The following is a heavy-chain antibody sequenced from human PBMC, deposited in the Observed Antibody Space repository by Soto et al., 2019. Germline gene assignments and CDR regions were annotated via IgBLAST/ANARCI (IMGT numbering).Heavy chain of an antibody. D-gene: IGHD2-2*01. J-gene: IGHJ4*02. CDR1: GFTFSSYA. CDR3: ATPPGGY. CDR2: ISYDGSNK. V-gene: IGHV3-30-3*01. Sequence: PGGSLRLSCAASGFTFSSYAMHWVRQAPGKGLEWVAVISYDGSNKYYADSVKGRFTISGDNSKNTLYLQMNSLRAEDTAVYYCATPPGGYWGQGTLVTVSS.